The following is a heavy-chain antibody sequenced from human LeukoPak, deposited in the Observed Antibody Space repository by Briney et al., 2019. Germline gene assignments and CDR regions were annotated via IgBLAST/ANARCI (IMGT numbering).Heavy chain of an antibody. CDR2: ISGDGGST. CDR1: GFTFDDYD. Sequence: GGSLRLSCAASGFTFDDYDIHWVRQAPGKGLEWVSLISGDGGSTYYADSVKGRFTISRDNSKNSLYLQMNSLRTEDTALYYCAKAWFGERSGGGFDYWGQGTLVSVSS. CDR3: AKAWFGERSGGGFDY. J-gene: IGHJ4*02. V-gene: IGHV3-43*02. D-gene: IGHD3-10*01.